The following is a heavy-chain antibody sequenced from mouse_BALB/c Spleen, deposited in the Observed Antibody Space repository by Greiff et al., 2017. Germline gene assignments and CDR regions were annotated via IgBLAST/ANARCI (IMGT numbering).Heavy chain of an antibody. CDR2: INPSNGRT. Sequence: VQLQQSGAELVKPGASVKLSCTASGYTFTSYWMHWVKQRPGHGLEWIGEINPSNGRTNYNEKFKSKATMTVDTSSSTAYMQHSSLTSEDSAVYYCAKWKVSCGTLCGFAYWGQGTLVTVSA. J-gene: IGHJ3*01. CDR1: GYTFTSYW. V-gene: IGHV1S81*02. CDR3: AKWKVSCGTLCGFAY. D-gene: IGHD1-1*02.